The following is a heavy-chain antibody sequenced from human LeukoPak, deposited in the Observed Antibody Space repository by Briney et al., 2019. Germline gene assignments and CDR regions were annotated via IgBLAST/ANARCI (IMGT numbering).Heavy chain of an antibody. CDR2: ISYDGSDK. Sequence: QSGGSLRLSCAASGFTFSNYGIHWVRQAPGKGLEWVAVISYDGSDKYYADSVKGRFTISRDNSKNTLYLQMNSLRAEDTAVYYCAKDGGYCSAGSCYPHNAFDIWGQGTMVTVSS. J-gene: IGHJ3*02. V-gene: IGHV3-30*18. D-gene: IGHD2-15*01. CDR1: GFTFSNYG. CDR3: AKDGGYCSAGSCYPHNAFDI.